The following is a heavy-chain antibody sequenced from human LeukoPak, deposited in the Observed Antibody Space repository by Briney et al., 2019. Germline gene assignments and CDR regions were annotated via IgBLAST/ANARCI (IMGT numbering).Heavy chain of an antibody. CDR2: INPSGGGT. D-gene: IGHD1-14*01. CDR3: VRMWEPESGGRASDI. CDR1: GYSFTRYY. Sequence: ASVKVSCKASGYSFTRYYILWVRQAPGQGLEWMAIINPSGGGTSYAQKFQGRVTLTRDTSTSTVYMELSSLRSEDTAVYYCVRMWEPESGGRASDIWGQGTMVTVSS. J-gene: IGHJ3*02. V-gene: IGHV1-46*01.